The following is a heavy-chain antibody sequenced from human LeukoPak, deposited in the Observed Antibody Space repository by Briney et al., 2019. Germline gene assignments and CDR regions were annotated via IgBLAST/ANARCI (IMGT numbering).Heavy chain of an antibody. D-gene: IGHD3-22*01. J-gene: IGHJ3*02. CDR2: IYYSGST. CDR3: ARSERIIMILGGAFDI. CDR1: GDSISSYY. V-gene: IGHV4-59*08. Sequence: SETLSLTCTVSGDSISSYYWSWIRQPPGKGLEWIGYIYYSGSTNYSPSPKSRVTISVDTSKNQFSLKLSSVTAADTAVYYCARSERIIMILGGAFDIWGQGTVVTVSS.